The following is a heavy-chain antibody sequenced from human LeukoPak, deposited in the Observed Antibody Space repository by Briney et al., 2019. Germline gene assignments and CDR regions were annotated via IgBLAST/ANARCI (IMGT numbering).Heavy chain of an antibody. D-gene: IGHD3-16*01. CDR2: VSAYNGNT. CDR3: ARGIRRVAFGGAYYFDY. CDR1: GYTFTSYY. V-gene: IGHV1-18*01. J-gene: IGHJ4*02. Sequence: ASVKVSCKASGYTFTSYYISWVRQAPGQGLEWMGWVSAYNGNTNYAQKLQGRVTMTRNTSISTAYMELSSLRSEDTAVYYCARGIRRVAFGGAYYFDYWGQGTLVTVSS.